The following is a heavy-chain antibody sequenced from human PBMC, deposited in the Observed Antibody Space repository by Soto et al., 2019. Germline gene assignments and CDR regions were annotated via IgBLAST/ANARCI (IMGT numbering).Heavy chain of an antibody. J-gene: IGHJ4*02. V-gene: IGHV3-23*01. CDR2: IRDSDSGGST. CDR3: AKVRVGIDVDFDY. D-gene: IGHD2-21*01. CDR1: GFTFSNSA. Sequence: EVQLLESGGGLVQPGGSLRLSCAASGFTFSNSAMTWVRQAPAKGLEWVSTIRDSDSGGSTFYADSVKGRFTISRDDSKNTLYLQMSSLTAEDTAMYYCAKVRVGIDVDFDYWGQGALVTVSS.